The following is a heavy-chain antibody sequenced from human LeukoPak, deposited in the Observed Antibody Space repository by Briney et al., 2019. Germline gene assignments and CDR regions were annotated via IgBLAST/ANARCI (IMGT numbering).Heavy chain of an antibody. Sequence: ASVKVSCKASGGTFSSYAISWVRQAPGQGLEWMGGITPIFGTANYAQKFQGRVTITTDESTSTAYMELSSLRSEDTAVYYCARTLTGENYYFDYWGQGTLVTVSS. D-gene: IGHD7-27*01. CDR1: GGTFSSYA. V-gene: IGHV1-69*05. CDR3: ARTLTGENYYFDY. J-gene: IGHJ4*02. CDR2: ITPIFGTA.